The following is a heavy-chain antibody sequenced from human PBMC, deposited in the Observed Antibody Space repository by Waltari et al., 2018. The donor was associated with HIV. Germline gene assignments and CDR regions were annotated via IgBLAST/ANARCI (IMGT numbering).Heavy chain of an antibody. Sequence: QITLKESGPTLVKPTQTLTLTCSFSGFSLLPSGVSVVWIRQPPGKALEWLALIYWDNDKSYSPSLKSRLTITKDTSKNQVVLTMTNMDPVDTATYYCAHRLSNYGYFDYWGQGTLVTVSS. CDR1: GFSLLPSGVS. J-gene: IGHJ4*02. D-gene: IGHD4-4*01. V-gene: IGHV2-5*02. CDR2: IYWDNDK. CDR3: AHRLSNYGYFDY.